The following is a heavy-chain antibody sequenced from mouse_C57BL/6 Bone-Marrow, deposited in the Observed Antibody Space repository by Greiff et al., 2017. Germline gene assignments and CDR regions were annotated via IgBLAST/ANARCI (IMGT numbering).Heavy chain of an antibody. Sequence: QVQLQQPGAELVKPGASVKLSCKASGYTFTSYWMHWVKQRPGQGLEWIGMIHPNSGSTNYNEKFKSKATLTVEKSSSTAYMQLSSLTSKDSAVYYCARGTIFTDYWAPGTTLTVSS. CDR3: ARGTIFTDY. CDR2: IHPNSGST. J-gene: IGHJ2*01. V-gene: IGHV1-64*01. D-gene: IGHD2-12*01. CDR1: GYTFTSYW.